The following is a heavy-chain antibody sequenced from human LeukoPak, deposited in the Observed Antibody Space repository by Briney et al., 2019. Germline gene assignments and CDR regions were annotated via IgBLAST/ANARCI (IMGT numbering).Heavy chain of an antibody. CDR1: GGSITNYY. CDR3: ARQAPGSPFDY. CDR2: VYYIGTP. V-gene: IGHV4-4*07. J-gene: IGHJ4*02. Sequence: SETLSLTCTVSGGSITNYYWSWIRQPAGKGLEWIARVYYIGTPIYIFNPSLKSRVTLSVDTSKNQFSLKLTSVTAADTAVYYCARQAPGSPFDYWGQGTLVTVSS. D-gene: IGHD6-13*01.